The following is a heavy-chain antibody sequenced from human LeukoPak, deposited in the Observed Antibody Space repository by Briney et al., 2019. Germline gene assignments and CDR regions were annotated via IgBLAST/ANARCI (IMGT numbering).Heavy chain of an antibody. D-gene: IGHD3-22*01. V-gene: IGHV3-48*04. Sequence: GGSLRLSCAASGFTFSSYSMNWVRQAPGKGLEWVSYISSSGSTIYYADSVKGRFTISRDNAKNSLYLQMNSLRAEDTAVYYCAKDPPYYYDSSGYFDYWGQGTLVTVSS. CDR1: GFTFSSYS. J-gene: IGHJ4*02. CDR2: ISSSGSTI. CDR3: AKDPPYYYDSSGYFDY.